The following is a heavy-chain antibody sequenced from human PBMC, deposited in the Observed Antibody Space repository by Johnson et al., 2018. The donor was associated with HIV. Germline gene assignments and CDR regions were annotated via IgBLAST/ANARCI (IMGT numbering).Heavy chain of an antibody. CDR3: ARDGAADNAFDI. J-gene: IGHJ3*02. CDR1: GFTFDDYD. D-gene: IGHD3-16*01. Sequence: VPLVESGGGAVRPGGSLRLSCAASGFTFDDYDMTWVRQGPGKGLEWVSASATTGDTNHRGSVKGRFTISRKKASNFLSLQVHSLRDGDTAVYYCARDGAADNAFDIWGQGTMVIVSS. CDR2: SATTGDT. V-gene: IGHV3-13*01.